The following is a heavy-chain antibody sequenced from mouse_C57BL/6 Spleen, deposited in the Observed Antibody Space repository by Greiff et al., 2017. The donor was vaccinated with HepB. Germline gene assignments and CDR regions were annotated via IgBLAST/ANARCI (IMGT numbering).Heavy chain of an antibody. CDR1: GYTFTDYN. J-gene: IGHJ4*01. D-gene: IGHD2-1*01. CDR3: AVYYGIHYAMDY. Sequence: VQLKASGPELVMPGASVKMSCKASGYTFTDYNMHWVKQSHGKSLEWIGYINPNNGGTSYNQKFKGKATLTVNKSSSTAYMELRSLTSEDSAVYYCAVYYGIHYAMDYWGQGTSVTVSS. V-gene: IGHV1-22*01. CDR2: INPNNGGT.